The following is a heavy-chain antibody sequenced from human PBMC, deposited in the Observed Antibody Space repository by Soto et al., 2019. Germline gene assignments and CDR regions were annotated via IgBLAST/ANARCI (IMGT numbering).Heavy chain of an antibody. CDR2: IIPIFGTA. D-gene: IGHD2-15*01. CDR3: ARDWYCSGGSCRLGTWFDP. V-gene: IGHV1-69*13. CDR1: GGTFSSYA. Sequence: GASVKVSCKASGGTFSSYAISWVRQAPAQGLEWRGGIIPIFGTANYAQQFQGRVTITADESTSTAYMELSSLRSEDTAVYYCARDWYCSGGSCRLGTWFDPWGQGTLVTVSS. J-gene: IGHJ5*02.